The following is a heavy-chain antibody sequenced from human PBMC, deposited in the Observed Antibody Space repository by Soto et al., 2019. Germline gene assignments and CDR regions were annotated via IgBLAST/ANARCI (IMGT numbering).Heavy chain of an antibody. V-gene: IGHV3-30-3*01. D-gene: IGHD2-2*01. CDR2: ISYDGSNK. CDR3: ARDRPSPYCSSTSCSSYFDY. CDR1: GITFSTYA. Sequence: PGGSLRLSCAASGITFSTYAMQWVRQAPGKGLDWVAVISYDGSNKYYADSVKGRFTISRDNSKNTLYLQMNSLRAEDTAVYYCARDRPSPYCSSTSCSSYFDYWGQGTLVTVSS. J-gene: IGHJ4*02.